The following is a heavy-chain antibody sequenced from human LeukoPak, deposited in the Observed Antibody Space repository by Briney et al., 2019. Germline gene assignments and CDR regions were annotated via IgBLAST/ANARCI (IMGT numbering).Heavy chain of an antibody. Sequence: GGSLRLSCAASGFTFSNYAMNWVRQAPGKGLEWVSTISWNSGSIGYADSVKGRFTISRDNAKNTLYLQMNSLRAEDTAWYYCAIGFSGSYYYYGIDVWGQGTTVSVSS. J-gene: IGHJ6*01. CDR2: ISWNSGSI. D-gene: IGHD1-26*01. V-gene: IGHV3-9*01. CDR3: AIGFSGSYYYYGIDV. CDR1: GFTFSNYA.